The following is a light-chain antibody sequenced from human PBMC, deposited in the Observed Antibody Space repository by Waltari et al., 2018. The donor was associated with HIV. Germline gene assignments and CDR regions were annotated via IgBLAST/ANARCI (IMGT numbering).Light chain of an antibody. V-gene: IGLV1-40*01. J-gene: IGLJ3*02. Sequence: QSVLTQPPSVSAAPGQRVTISCTGSSSNIGAGSDVHWYQQLPGPDPNLLIYGNSNRPPGVPDRLCGSNSGTAASLAMTGCQAEDEADYYCQSYYSSRSGSVVFGGGTKLTVL. CDR1: SSNIGAGSD. CDR2: GNS. CDR3: QSYYSSRSGSVV.